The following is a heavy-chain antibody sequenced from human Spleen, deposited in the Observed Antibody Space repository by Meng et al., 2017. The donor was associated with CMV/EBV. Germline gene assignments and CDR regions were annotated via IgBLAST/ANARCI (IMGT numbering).Heavy chain of an antibody. CDR1: GGSFSGYY. CDR2: INHSGST. V-gene: IGHV4-34*01. J-gene: IGHJ6*02. Sequence: SETLSLTCAVYGGSFSGYYWSWIRQPPGKGLEWIGEINHSGSTNYNPSLKSRVTISVDTSKNQFSLKLSSVTAADTAMYYCASKGRLLWFGELPSGMDVWGQGTTVTVSS. CDR3: ASKGRLLWFGELPSGMDV. D-gene: IGHD3-10*01.